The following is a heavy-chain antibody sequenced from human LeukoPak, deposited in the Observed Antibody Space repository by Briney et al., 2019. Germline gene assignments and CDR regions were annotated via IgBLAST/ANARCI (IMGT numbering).Heavy chain of an antibody. J-gene: IGHJ4*02. CDR1: GFSLSGHW. CDR2: IKAGGSEK. CDR3: AYRNNFEY. V-gene: IGHV3-7*05. D-gene: IGHD1-26*01. Sequence: QSAGSLRLSCAPAGFSLSGHWMNWVRQPPGKGLEWVANIKAGGSEKYYVDSVKGRFTIPRDDAKRTVDLQMDNLRTEDTSVYYCAYRNNFEYWGQGTLVTVSS.